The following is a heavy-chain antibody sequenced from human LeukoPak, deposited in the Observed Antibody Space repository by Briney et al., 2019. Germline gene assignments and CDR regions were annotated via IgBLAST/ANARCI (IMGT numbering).Heavy chain of an antibody. V-gene: IGHV3-21*01. CDR3: ARGRIAAAGGGFDY. Sequence: GGSLRLSRAASGFTFSSYSMNWVRQAPGKGLEWVSSISSSSSYIYYADSVKGRFTISRDNAKNSLYLQMNSLRAEDTAVYYCARGRIAAAGGGFDYWGQGTLVTVSS. J-gene: IGHJ4*02. CDR2: ISSSSSYI. D-gene: IGHD6-13*01. CDR1: GFTFSSYS.